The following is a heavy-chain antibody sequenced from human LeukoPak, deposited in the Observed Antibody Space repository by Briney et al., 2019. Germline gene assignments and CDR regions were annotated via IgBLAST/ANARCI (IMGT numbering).Heavy chain of an antibody. CDR2: IYTSGST. Sequence: PSETLSLTCAVYGGSFSGYYWSWIRQPAGKGLEWIGRIYTSGSTNYNPSLKSRVTISVDTSKNQFSLKLSSVTAADTAVYYCARGSIGDYFDYWGQGTLVTVSS. CDR1: GGSFSGYY. D-gene: IGHD2/OR15-2a*01. V-gene: IGHV4-59*10. CDR3: ARGSIGDYFDY. J-gene: IGHJ4*02.